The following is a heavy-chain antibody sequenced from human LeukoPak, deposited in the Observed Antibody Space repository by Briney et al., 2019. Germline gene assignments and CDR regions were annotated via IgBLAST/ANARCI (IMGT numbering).Heavy chain of an antibody. CDR1: GYTFTSYG. D-gene: IGHD3-3*01. V-gene: IGHV1-18*01. CDR3: ARVYDFWSGYSTLKYYFDY. Sequence: ASVKVSCKASGYTFTSYGISWVRQAPGQGLEWMGWISAYNGNTNYAQKLQGRVTMTTDTSTSTAYMELRSLRSDDTAVYYCARVYDFWSGYSTLKYYFDYWGQGTLVTVSS. J-gene: IGHJ4*02. CDR2: ISAYNGNT.